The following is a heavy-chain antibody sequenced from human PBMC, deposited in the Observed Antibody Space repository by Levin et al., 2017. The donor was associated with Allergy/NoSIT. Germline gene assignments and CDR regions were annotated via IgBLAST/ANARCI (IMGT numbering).Heavy chain of an antibody. V-gene: IGHV3-15*01. CDR1: GFNFNSAW. CDR2: IKSRTDDETK. J-gene: IGHJ2*01. Sequence: GGSLRLSCVASGFNFNSAWMGWVRQAPGKGLEWVGRIKSRTDDETKDYAAPVKGRFTISRDDEKNTLYLQMNSLKTEDTGVYYCSTDLLRFRWCFDLWGRGTRVTVSS. D-gene: IGHD3-10*01. CDR3: STDLLRFRWCFDL.